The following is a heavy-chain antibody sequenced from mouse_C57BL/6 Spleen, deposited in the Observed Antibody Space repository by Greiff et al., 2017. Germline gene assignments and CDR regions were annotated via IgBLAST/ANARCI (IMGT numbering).Heavy chain of an antibody. V-gene: IGHV5-17*01. CDR2: ISSGSSTI. CDR1: GFTFSDYG. D-gene: IGHD1-1*01. CDR3: ARLLNYYGSTYFDY. J-gene: IGHJ2*01. Sequence: EVKLVESGGGLVKPGGSLKLSCAASGFTFSDYGMHWVRQAPEKGLEWVAYISSGSSTIYYADTVKGRFTISRDNAKNTLFLQMTSLRSEDTAMYYCARLLNYYGSTYFDYWGQGTTLTVSS.